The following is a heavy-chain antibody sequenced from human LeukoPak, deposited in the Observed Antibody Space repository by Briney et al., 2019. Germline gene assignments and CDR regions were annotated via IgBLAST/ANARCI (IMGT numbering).Heavy chain of an antibody. CDR3: ITMVRAYYFDY. Sequence: SETLSLTCTVSGGSISSSSYYWGWIRQPPGKGLEWIGYIYYSGSTNYNPSLKSRVTISVDTSKNQFSLKLSSVTAADTAVYYCITMVRAYYFDYWGQGTLVTVSS. D-gene: IGHD3-10*01. J-gene: IGHJ4*02. V-gene: IGHV4-61*05. CDR1: GGSISSSSYY. CDR2: IYYSGST.